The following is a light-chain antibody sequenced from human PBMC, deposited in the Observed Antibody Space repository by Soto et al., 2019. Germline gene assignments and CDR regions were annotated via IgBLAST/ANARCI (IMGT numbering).Light chain of an antibody. V-gene: IGKV1-5*03. CDR3: QQYNSYST. J-gene: IGKJ1*01. CDR1: QSISSW. CDR2: KAS. Sequence: IQLTQSPSTLSASVGDRVTITCRASQSISSWLAWYQQKPGKAPKLLIYKASSLESGVQSRFSGTGSGTEFTLTISSLQPDDFATYYCQQYNSYSTFGQGTKVDIK.